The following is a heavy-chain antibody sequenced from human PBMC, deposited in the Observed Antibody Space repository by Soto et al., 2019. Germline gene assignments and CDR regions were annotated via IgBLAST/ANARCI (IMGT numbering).Heavy chain of an antibody. V-gene: IGHV4-4*02. CDR1: GGSISSSNW. D-gene: IGHD3-9*01. CDR3: ARAVSYYDILTGVRDYYGMDV. CDR2: IYHGGST. Sequence: SETLSLTCAVSGGSISSSNWWSWVRQPPGKGLEWIGEIYHGGSTNYNPSLKSRVTISVDKSKNQFSLKLSSVTAADTAVYYCARAVSYYDILTGVRDYYGMDVWGQGTTVTSP. J-gene: IGHJ6*02.